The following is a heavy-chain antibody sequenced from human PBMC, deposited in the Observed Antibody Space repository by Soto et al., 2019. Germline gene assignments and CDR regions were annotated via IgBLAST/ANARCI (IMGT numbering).Heavy chain of an antibody. V-gene: IGHV3-30*03. D-gene: IGHD2-2*01. CDR1: GFTFNSYG. Sequence: GGSLRLSCAASGFTFNSYGMHWVRQAPGKGLEWVTVISYDGSNKYYADSVKGRFTISRDNSKNTLFLQMNSLRAEDTALYYCAGAYCSGTTCYGLYGMDVWGQGTTVTVSS. J-gene: IGHJ6*02. CDR2: ISYDGSNK. CDR3: AGAYCSGTTCYGLYGMDV.